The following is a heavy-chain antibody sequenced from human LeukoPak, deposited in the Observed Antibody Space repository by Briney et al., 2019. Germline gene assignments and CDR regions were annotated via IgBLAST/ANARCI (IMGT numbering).Heavy chain of an antibody. CDR3: ARREPGGYYFY. CDR2: IYYSGST. J-gene: IGHJ4*02. D-gene: IGHD3-22*01. V-gene: IGHV4-59*01. CDR1: GGSISSYY. Sequence: SETLSLTCTVSGGSISSYYWSWIRQPPGKGLEWIGYIYYSGSTNYNPSLKSRVTISVDTSKNQFSLKLSSVTAADTAVYYCARREPGGYYFYWGQGTLVTVSS.